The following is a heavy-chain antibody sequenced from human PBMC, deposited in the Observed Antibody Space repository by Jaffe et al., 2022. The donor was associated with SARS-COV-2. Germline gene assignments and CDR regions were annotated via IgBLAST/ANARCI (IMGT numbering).Heavy chain of an antibody. J-gene: IGHJ4*02. D-gene: IGHD1-26*01. Sequence: QVQLVESGGGVVQPGRSLRLSCAASGFTFSSYGMHWVRQAPGKGLEWVAVISYDGSNKYYADSVKGRFTISRDNSKNTLYLQMNSLRAEDTAVYYCAKDRSGSYYRTQGLDYWGQGTLVTVSS. CDR3: AKDRSGSYYRTQGLDY. CDR1: GFTFSSYG. V-gene: IGHV3-30*18. CDR2: ISYDGSNK.